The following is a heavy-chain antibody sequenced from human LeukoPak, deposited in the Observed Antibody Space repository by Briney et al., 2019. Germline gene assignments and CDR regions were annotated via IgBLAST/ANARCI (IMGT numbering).Heavy chain of an antibody. V-gene: IGHV5-51*01. CDR1: GYSFTSYW. CDR2: IYPGDSDT. D-gene: IGHD3-22*01. J-gene: IGHJ3*02. CDR3: ARLSAYYDSSGYYYKGAFDI. Sequence: GEPLKISCKGSGYSFTSYWIGWVRQMPGKGLEWMGIIYPGDSDTRYSPSFQGQVTISADKSISTAYLQWSSLKASDTAMYYCARLSAYYDSSGYYYKGAFDIWGQGTMVTVSS.